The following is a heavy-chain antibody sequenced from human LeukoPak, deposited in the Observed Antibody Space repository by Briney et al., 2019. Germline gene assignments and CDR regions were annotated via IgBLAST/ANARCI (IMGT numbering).Heavy chain of an antibody. CDR3: ARGQLDYYGSGSYYDY. CDR2: IYYSGST. J-gene: IGHJ4*02. V-gene: IGHV4-31*03. CDR1: DGSISSGGYY. Sequence: SQTLSLTCTVSDGSISSGGYYWSWIRQHPGKGLEWIGYIYYSGSTYYNPSLKSRVTISVDRSKNQFSLKLSSVTAADTAVYYCARGQLDYYGSGSYYDYWGQGTLVTVSS. D-gene: IGHD3-10*01.